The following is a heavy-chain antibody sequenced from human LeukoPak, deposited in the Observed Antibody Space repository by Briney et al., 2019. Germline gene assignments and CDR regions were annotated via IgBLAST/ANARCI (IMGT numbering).Heavy chain of an antibody. Sequence: SETLSLTCTVSGGSVNSYYWSWIRQPPGKGLEWIGRIYTSGSTNYNPSLYNPSLKSRVTMSINASKNQFSLRLSSVTAADTAVYYCARVDHCGGDCYSFDYWGQGTLVTVSS. J-gene: IGHJ4*02. V-gene: IGHV4-4*07. D-gene: IGHD2-21*02. CDR3: ARVDHCGGDCYSFDY. CDR2: IYTSGST. CDR1: GGSVNSYY.